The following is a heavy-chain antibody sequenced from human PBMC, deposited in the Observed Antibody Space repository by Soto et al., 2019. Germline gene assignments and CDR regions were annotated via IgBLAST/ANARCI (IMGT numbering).Heavy chain of an antibody. D-gene: IGHD6-19*01. J-gene: IGHJ4*02. CDR1: GCTFIDYA. V-gene: IGHV3-30*18. CDR2: VSHDGRNI. CDR3: AKGGRQWLVTSDFNY. Sequence: GGSLRLSCAASGCTFIDYAMHWVRQAPGKGLEWVAVVSHDGRNIHYADSVKGRFTISRDSSKNTVSLEMTSLRAEDTAVYYCAKGGRQWLVTSDFNYWGQGALVTVSS.